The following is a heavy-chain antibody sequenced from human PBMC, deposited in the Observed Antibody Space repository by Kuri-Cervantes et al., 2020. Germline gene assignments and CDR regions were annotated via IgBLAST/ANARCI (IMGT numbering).Heavy chain of an antibody. CDR2: INPSGGST. J-gene: IGHJ5*02. CDR1: GYTFTSYY. V-gene: IGHV1-46*01. Sequence: ASVKVSCKASGYTFTSYYMHWVRQAPGQGLEWMGIINPSGGSTSYAQKFQGRVTITRDTSASTAYMELSSLRSEDTAVYYCARDSEYYDILTGYSPYNWFDPWGQGTLVTVSS. D-gene: IGHD3-9*01. CDR3: ARDSEYYDILTGYSPYNWFDP.